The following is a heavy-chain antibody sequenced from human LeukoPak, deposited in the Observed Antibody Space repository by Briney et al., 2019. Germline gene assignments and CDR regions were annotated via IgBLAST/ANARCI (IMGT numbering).Heavy chain of an antibody. CDR1: GGSISSGDYY. D-gene: IGHD1-26*01. V-gene: IGHV4-30-4*08. J-gene: IGHJ4*02. CDR2: IYYSGST. Sequence: SETLSLTCTVSGGSISSGDYYWSWIRQPPGKGLEWIGYIYYSGSTYYNPSLKSRVTISVDTSKNQFSLKLSSVTAADTAVYYCASNGRVLPTPNSGSYTGRLDYWGQGTLVTVSS. CDR3: ASNGRVLPTPNSGSYTGRLDY.